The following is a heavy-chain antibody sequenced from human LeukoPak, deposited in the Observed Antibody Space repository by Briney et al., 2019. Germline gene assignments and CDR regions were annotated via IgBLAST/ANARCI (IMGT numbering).Heavy chain of an antibody. Sequence: SETLPLTCTDSGGSNSSNSYYWGWIRQPPEKGLEWIGSIYSSGSTYYNPSLKSRVTISVDTSKNQFSLKVSSVTAADTAVYYCARQSRNNWFDPWGQGALVTVSS. V-gene: IGHV4-39*01. CDR1: GGSNSSNSYY. CDR3: ARQSRNNWFDP. CDR2: IYSSGST. J-gene: IGHJ5*02.